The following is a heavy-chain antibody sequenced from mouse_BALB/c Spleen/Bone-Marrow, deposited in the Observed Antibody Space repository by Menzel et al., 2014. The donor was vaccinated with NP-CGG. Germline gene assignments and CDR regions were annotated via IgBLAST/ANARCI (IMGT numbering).Heavy chain of an antibody. CDR1: GFNIKDTF. J-gene: IGHJ4*01. V-gene: IGHV14-3*02. D-gene: IGHD2-3*01. CDR2: IDPANDNT. CDR3: ARWLVRMGY. Sequence: EVKVVESGAELVKPGASVKLSCTASGFNIKDTFMNWVKQRPEQGLEWIGRIDPANDNTEYDPKFQGKATITTDTSSNTAYLQLNSLTSEDTAVYYCARWLVRMGYWGQGTSVTVSS.